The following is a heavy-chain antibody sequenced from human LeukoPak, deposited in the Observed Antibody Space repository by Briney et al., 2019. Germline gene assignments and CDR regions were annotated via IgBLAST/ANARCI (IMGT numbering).Heavy chain of an antibody. CDR2: ISWDSGST. J-gene: IGHJ4*02. Sequence: GGSLRLSCAASGFTFDDYAMHWVRQAPGKGLEWVSLISWDSGSTYYADSVKGRFTISRDNSKNSLYLQMNSLRAEDTALYYCAKARSLQLLSGELPDYWGQGTLVTVSS. D-gene: IGHD1-7*01. CDR1: GFTFDDYA. V-gene: IGHV3-43D*03. CDR3: AKARSLQLLSGELPDY.